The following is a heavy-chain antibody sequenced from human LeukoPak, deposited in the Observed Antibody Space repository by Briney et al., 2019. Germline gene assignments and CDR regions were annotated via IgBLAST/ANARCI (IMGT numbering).Heavy chain of an antibody. V-gene: IGHV4-59*01. CDR2: IHNTGST. CDR1: GASINSYY. Sequence: PSETLSLTCSVSGASINSYYWSWIRQPPGKGLQWVGYIHNTGSTNYNPSLKSRVTISIDTPKNQVSLRLTSVTPADTAVYYCARTGYGRDYYGMDVWGQGTTVTVSS. D-gene: IGHD1-14*01. J-gene: IGHJ6*02. CDR3: ARTGYGRDYYGMDV.